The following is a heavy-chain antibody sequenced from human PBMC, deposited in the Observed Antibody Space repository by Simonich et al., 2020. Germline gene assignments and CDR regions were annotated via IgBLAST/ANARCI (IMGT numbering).Heavy chain of an antibody. CDR1: GFTFSSYA. D-gene: IGHD1-26*01. CDR2: ISGSGGST. J-gene: IGHJ5*02. V-gene: IGHV3-23*01. CDR3: AKDSSLVGAADWFDP. Sequence: EVQLLESGGGLVQPGGSLRLSCAASGFTFSSYAMSWVRQAPGEGLEWFSAISGSGGSTYYADSVKGRFTISRDNSKNTLYLQMNSLRAEDTAVYYCAKDSSLVGAADWFDPWGQGTLVTVSS.